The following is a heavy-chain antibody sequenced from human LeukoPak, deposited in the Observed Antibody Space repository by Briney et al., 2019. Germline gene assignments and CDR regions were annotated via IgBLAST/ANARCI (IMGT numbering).Heavy chain of an antibody. D-gene: IGHD6-13*01. J-gene: IGHJ5*02. CDR1: GGSISSYY. CDR3: ARAEGQQLVRGQWFDP. CDR2: IYTSGST. Sequence: SETLSLTCTVSGGSISSYYWSWIRQPAGKGLEWIGRIYTSGSTNYNPSLKSRVTMSVDTSKNQFSLKLSSVTAADTAVYYCARAEGQQLVRGQWFDPWGQGTLVTVSS. V-gene: IGHV4-4*07.